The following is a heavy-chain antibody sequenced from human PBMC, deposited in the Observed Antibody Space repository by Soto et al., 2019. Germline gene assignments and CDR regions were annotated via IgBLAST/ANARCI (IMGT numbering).Heavy chain of an antibody. CDR3: ARDRHPYSTKYYFDY. CDR2: ISGSGAYT. D-gene: IGHD2-2*01. Sequence: GGSLRLSCAASGFTFSTYAMNWVRQPPGKGLEWVSSISGSGAYTYYADSVQGRSTISRDNSKNTLNLQMNSLRAEDTAVYYCARDRHPYSTKYYFDYWGQGTLVTVSS. V-gene: IGHV3-23*01. J-gene: IGHJ4*02. CDR1: GFTFSTYA.